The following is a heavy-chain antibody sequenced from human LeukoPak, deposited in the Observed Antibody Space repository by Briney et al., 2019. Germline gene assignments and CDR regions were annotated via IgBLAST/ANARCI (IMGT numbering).Heavy chain of an antibody. V-gene: IGHV3-21*01. CDR2: ISSSSSYI. CDR3: ARDAPLGYCSSTSCYTGGDYYYYYVDV. Sequence: PGGSLRLSCAASGFTFSSYSMNWVPQAPGKGLEWLSYISSSSSYIYYADSVKGRFTISRDNAKNSLYLQMNSLRAEDTAVYYCARDAPLGYCSSTSCYTGGDYYYYYVDVWGTGTTVTVSS. CDR1: GFTFSSYS. J-gene: IGHJ6*03. D-gene: IGHD2-2*02.